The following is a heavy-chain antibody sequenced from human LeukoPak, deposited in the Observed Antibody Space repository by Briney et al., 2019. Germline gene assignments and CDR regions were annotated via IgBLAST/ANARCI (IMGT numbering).Heavy chain of an antibody. D-gene: IGHD1-26*01. CDR2: IYYSGST. V-gene: IGHV4-28*01. CDR1: GFSISTSNW. CDR3: APMEWELRTPGSFDP. J-gene: IGHJ5*02. Sequence: PSETLSLTCAVSGFSISTSNWWAWIRQPPGKGLEWIGYIYYSGSTYYNPSLKSRVTMSVDTSKNQFSLKLSSVTAADTAVYYCAPMEWELRTPGSFDPWGQGTLVTVSS.